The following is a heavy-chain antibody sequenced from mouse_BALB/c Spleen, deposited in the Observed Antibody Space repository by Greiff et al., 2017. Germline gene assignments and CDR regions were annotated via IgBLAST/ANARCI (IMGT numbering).Heavy chain of an antibody. Sequence: EVKLVESGGGLVQPGGSRKLSCAASGFTFSSFGMHWVRQAPEKGLEWVAYISSGSSTIYYADTVKGRFTISRDNPKNTLFLQMTSLRSEDTAMYYCARTGLDYWGQGTTLTVSS. CDR1: GFTFSSFG. V-gene: IGHV5-17*02. J-gene: IGHJ2*01. CDR3: ARTGLDY. CDR2: ISSGSSTI. D-gene: IGHD4-1*01.